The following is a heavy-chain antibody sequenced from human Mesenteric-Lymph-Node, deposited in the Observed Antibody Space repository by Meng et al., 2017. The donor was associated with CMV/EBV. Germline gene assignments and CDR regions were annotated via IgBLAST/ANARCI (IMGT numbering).Heavy chain of an antibody. V-gene: IGHV1-69*05. CDR2: ITPAFGKP. CDR1: GFTFNIFW. CDR3: AREGKEGDGFQFDH. D-gene: IGHD5-24*01. J-gene: IGHJ4*01. Sequence: KISCAASGFTFNIFWMSWVRQAPGKGLEWVGGITPAFGKPNYAQKFQGRVTITTDESTTTVYMHLNRLGSEDTAVYYCAREGKEGDGFQFDHWGQGTLVTVSS.